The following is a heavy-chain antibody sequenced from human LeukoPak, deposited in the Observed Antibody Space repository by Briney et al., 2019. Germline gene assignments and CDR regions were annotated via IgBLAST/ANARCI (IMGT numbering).Heavy chain of an antibody. Sequence: GGSLRLSCAASGFIFSNSYMGWIRQAPGTGLEWLSYMSPDGNSVYYADSVRGRFTISRDNTKNSLHLQMDSLRVEDTAIFYFGLAVDLVMYGGFDFRGQGTLVTVSS. D-gene: IGHD3-10*02. CDR1: GFIFSNSY. V-gene: IGHV3-11*01. CDR3: GLAVDLVMYGGFDF. J-gene: IGHJ4*02. CDR2: MSPDGNSV.